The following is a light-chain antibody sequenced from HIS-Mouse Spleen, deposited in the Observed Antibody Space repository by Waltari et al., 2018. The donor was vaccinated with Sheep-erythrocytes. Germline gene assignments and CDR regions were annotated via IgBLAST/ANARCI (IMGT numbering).Light chain of an antibody. CDR1: TLGDKY. CDR2: QDS. J-gene: IGLJ2*01. Sequence: SYELTQPPSVSVSPGQTASITCSGDTLGDKYACWYQQKPGQSPVRVIYQDSKRPSGIPERFSCYNSGSTATLTLSGTQAMDEADYYCQAWDSSHVVFGGGTKLTVL. CDR3: QAWDSSHVV. V-gene: IGLV3-1*01.